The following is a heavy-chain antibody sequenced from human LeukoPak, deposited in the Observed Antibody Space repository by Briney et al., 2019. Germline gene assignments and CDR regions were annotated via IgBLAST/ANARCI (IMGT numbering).Heavy chain of an antibody. Sequence: GGSLRLSCAASGFTVSSNYMSWVRQAPGKGPEWVSVIYSGGSTYYADSVKGRFTISRDNSKNTLYLQMNSLRAEDTAVYYCARGSRRCSGGSCYPYYFDYWGQGTLVTVSS. J-gene: IGHJ4*02. V-gene: IGHV3-66*01. CDR1: GFTVSSNY. CDR2: IYSGGST. D-gene: IGHD2-15*01. CDR3: ARGSRRCSGGSCYPYYFDY.